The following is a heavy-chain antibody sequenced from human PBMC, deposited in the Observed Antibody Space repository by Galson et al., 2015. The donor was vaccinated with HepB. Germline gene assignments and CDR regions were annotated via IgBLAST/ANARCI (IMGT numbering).Heavy chain of an antibody. CDR2: ISYDGSNK. D-gene: IGHD3-16*01. CDR1: GFTFSSYG. Sequence: SLRLSCAASGFTFSSYGMHWVRQAPGKGLEWVAVISYDGSNKYYADSVKGRFTISRDNSKNTLYLQMNSLRAEDTAVYYCAKGSWGPIDYWGQGTLVTVSS. J-gene: IGHJ4*02. V-gene: IGHV3-30*18. CDR3: AKGSWGPIDY.